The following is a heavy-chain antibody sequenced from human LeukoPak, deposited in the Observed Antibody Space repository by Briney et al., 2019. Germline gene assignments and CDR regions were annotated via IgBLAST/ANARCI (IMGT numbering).Heavy chain of an antibody. D-gene: IGHD3-10*01. CDR1: GGTFISYA. Sequence: SVKVSFKASGGTFISYAISWVRQAPGQGLEWMGGIIPIFGTANYAQKFQGRVTITADESTSTAYMELSSLRSEDTAVYYCAKPYYGSGAFDYWGQGTLVTVSS. V-gene: IGHV1-69*01. CDR3: AKPYYGSGAFDY. CDR2: IIPIFGTA. J-gene: IGHJ4*02.